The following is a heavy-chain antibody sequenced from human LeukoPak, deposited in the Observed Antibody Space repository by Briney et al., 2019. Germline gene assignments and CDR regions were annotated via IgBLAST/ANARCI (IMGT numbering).Heavy chain of an antibody. J-gene: IGHJ4*02. CDR1: GFTFSTYN. CDR2: ISSSSSDI. Sequence: GGSPRLSCAASGFTFSTYNMNGVRQAPGKGLEWVSVISSSSSDIYYAASVKGRSTISRDNAKNSLYLQMNSLRGEDTAVYYCTRELGVDWGQGTLVTVSS. V-gene: IGHV3-21*01. CDR3: TRELGVD. D-gene: IGHD3-10*01.